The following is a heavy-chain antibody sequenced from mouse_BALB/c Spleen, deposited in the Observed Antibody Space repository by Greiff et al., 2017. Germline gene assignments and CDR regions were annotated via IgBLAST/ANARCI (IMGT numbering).Heavy chain of an antibody. CDR2: IDPENGDT. CDR1: GFNIKDYY. V-gene: IGHV14-4*02. Sequence: VHVKQSGAELVRSGASVTLSCTASGFNIKDYYMHWVKQRPEQGLEWIGWIDPENGDTEYAPKFQGKATMTADTSSNTAYLQLSSLTSEDTAVYYCNERPGSAMDYWGQGTSVTVSS. CDR3: NERPGSAMDY. J-gene: IGHJ4*01.